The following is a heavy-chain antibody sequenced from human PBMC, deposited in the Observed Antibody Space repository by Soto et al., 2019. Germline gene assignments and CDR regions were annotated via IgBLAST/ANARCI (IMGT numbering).Heavy chain of an antibody. J-gene: IGHJ4*02. D-gene: IGHD5-18*01. V-gene: IGHV4-34*01. CDR1: GGSFSGYY. CDR3: ARALGYTYGHLPIDY. CDR2: INRSGSA. Sequence: QVQLQQWGAGLLKPSETLSLTCAVYGGSFSGYYWSWIRQPPGKGLEWIGEINRSGSANYKPSLKSRVTISVDTSKNQFSLNLNSVTAADTAVYYCARALGYTYGHLPIDYWGQGTLLTVSS.